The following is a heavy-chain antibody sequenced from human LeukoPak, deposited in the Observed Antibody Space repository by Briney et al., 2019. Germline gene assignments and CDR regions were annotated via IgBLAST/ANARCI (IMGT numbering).Heavy chain of an antibody. D-gene: IGHD7-27*01. CDR2: SYHSGSS. CDR3: ARQGGRITGDDFWYFDL. V-gene: IGHV4-39*07. J-gene: IGHJ2*01. CDR1: GGSISSGTYY. Sequence: SETLSLTCTVSGGSISSGTYYWGWVRQPPGKGLEWIGTSYHSGSSYSNPSLKSRVPMSVDTSKNQFSLNLNSMTAADTAVYYCARQGGRITGDDFWYFDLWGRGTLVTVSS.